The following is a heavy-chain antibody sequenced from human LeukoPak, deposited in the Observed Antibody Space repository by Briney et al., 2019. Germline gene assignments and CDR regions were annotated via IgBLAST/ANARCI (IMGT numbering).Heavy chain of an antibody. Sequence: SETLCLTCTVSGGSISSYYWSWIRQPPGKGLEWIGYIYYSGSTNYNPSLKSRVTISVDTSKNQFSLKLSSVTAADTAVYYCARGLYYYGSGSYYDFDYWGQGTLVTVSS. D-gene: IGHD3-10*01. CDR2: IYYSGST. CDR1: GGSISSYY. CDR3: ARGLYYYGSGSYYDFDY. V-gene: IGHV4-59*01. J-gene: IGHJ4*02.